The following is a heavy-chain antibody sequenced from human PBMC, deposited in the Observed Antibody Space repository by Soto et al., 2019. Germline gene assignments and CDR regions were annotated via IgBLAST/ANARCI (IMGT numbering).Heavy chain of an antibody. J-gene: IGHJ4*02. V-gene: IGHV1-18*01. D-gene: IGHD6-13*01. Sequence: SAKVSCKASGYTLTSYGIILVRQAPGQGLEWMGWISAYNGNTNYAQKLQGRVTMTTDTSTSTAYMELRSLRPDDTAVYYCARESVPGTDGYSSSWYKYWGQGTLVTVSS. CDR2: ISAYNGNT. CDR1: GYTLTSYG. CDR3: ARESVPGTDGYSSSWYKY.